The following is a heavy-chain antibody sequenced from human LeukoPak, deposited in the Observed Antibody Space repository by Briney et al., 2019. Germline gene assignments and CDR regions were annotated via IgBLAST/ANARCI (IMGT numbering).Heavy chain of an antibody. Sequence: ASVRVSCKASGYTFTSYDINWVRQATGQGLEWMGWMNPNSGNTNYAQKLQGRVTMTTDTSTSTAYMELRSLRSDDTAVYYCARKQDFWSGYEGYWGQGTLVTVSS. V-gene: IGHV1-18*01. J-gene: IGHJ4*02. D-gene: IGHD3-3*01. CDR1: GYTFTSYD. CDR2: MNPNSGNT. CDR3: ARKQDFWSGYEGY.